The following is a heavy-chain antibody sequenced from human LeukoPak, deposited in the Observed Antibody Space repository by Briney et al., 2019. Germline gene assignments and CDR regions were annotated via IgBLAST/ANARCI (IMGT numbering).Heavy chain of an antibody. J-gene: IGHJ2*01. V-gene: IGHV4-34*01. CDR3: ARRIALYYGDYGWYVDL. CDR1: GGSFSGYY. D-gene: IGHD4-17*01. Sequence: SETLSLTCAVYGGSFSGYYWSWIRQPPGKGLEWIGEINHSGSTNYNPSLKSRVTISVDTSKNQFSLKLSSVTAADTAVYYCARRIALYYGDYGWYVDLWGRGTLVTVSS. CDR2: INHSGST.